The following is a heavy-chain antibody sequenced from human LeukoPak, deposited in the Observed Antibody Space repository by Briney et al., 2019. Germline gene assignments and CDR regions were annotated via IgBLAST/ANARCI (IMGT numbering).Heavy chain of an antibody. CDR2: ISGSGGST. V-gene: IGHV3-23*01. J-gene: IGHJ6*03. D-gene: IGHD6-13*01. CDR1: GFTFSYFA. CDR3: AKGVAAAGYYYYYYMDV. Sequence: GGSLRLSCAASGFTFSYFAMSWVRQAPGRGLEWVSTISGSGGSTYYADSVKGRFTISRDNSKNTLYLQMNSLRAEDTAVYYCAKGVAAAGYYYYYYMDVWGKGTTVTVSS.